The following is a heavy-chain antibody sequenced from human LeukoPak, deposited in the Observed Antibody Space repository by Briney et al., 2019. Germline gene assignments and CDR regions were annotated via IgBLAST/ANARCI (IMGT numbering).Heavy chain of an antibody. CDR2: INHSGST. D-gene: IGHD1-26*01. J-gene: IGHJ4*02. CDR1: GDSFSGYY. V-gene: IGHV4-34*01. CDR3: ARGRVGAARSPFDY. Sequence: SETLSLTCAVYGDSFSGYYWRWIRQPPGKGLEWMGEINHSGSTNYNPSLKRRVTISVDNSKNKFSLKLSSVTAAYTAVYYCARGRVGAARSPFDYWGKGTLVTVSS.